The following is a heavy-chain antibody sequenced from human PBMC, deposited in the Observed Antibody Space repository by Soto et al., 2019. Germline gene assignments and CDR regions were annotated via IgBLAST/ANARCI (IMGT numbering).Heavy chain of an antibody. CDR2: ISGSGGST. V-gene: IGHV3-23*01. J-gene: IGHJ6*04. D-gene: IGHD6-19*01. CDR1: GFTFSSYA. Sequence: PGGSLRLSCAASGFTFSSYAMSWVRQAPGKGLEWVSAISGSGGSTYYADSVKGRFTISRDNSKNTLYLQMNSLRAEDTAVYYCAKYSSGWSDYYYGMDVWGKGTKVTVSS. CDR3: AKYSSGWSDYYYGMDV.